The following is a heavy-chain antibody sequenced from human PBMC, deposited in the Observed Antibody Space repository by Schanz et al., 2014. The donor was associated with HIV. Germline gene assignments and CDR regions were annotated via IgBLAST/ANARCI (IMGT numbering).Heavy chain of an antibody. Sequence: QVPLQQWGAGLLKPSQTLSLTCTVSGGSVSSESYYWSWIRQPPGKGLEWIGEINHSGSTNYNPSLKSRVPISVDTSKNQFSLRLNSVTAADTAVYYCARTPYYFDYWGQGTLVTVSS. CDR3: ARTPYYFDY. CDR1: GGSVSSESYY. V-gene: IGHV4-34*02. J-gene: IGHJ4*02. CDR2: INHSGST.